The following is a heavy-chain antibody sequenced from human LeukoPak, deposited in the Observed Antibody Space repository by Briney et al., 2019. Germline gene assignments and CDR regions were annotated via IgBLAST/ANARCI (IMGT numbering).Heavy chain of an antibody. V-gene: IGHV4-30-2*01. J-gene: IGHJ4*02. D-gene: IGHD4-17*01. CDR3: ARGPDYGDYEVLFDY. CDR1: GGSISSGGYS. CDR2: IYHSGST. Sequence: SQTLSLTCAVSGGSISSGGYSWSWIRQPPGKGLEWIGYIYHSGSTYYNPSLKSRVTISVDRSKNQFSLKLSSVTAADTAVYYCARGPDYGDYEVLFDYWGQGTLVTVSS.